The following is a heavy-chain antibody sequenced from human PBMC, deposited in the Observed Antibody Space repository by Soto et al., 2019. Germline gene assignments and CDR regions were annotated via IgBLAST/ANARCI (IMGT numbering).Heavy chain of an antibody. Sequence: QVQLQESGPGLVKPSQTLSLTCTVSGGSISSGGYYWSWIRQHPGKGLEWIGYIYYSGSTYYNPSPKIRLTIPVDTSKNQFSLKLSSVTAADTAVYYCARDLREWLPNGPSYYYYGMDVWGQGTTVTVSS. CDR1: GGSISSGGYY. CDR3: ARDLREWLPNGPSYYYYGMDV. V-gene: IGHV4-31*03. CDR2: IYYSGST. J-gene: IGHJ6*02. D-gene: IGHD5-12*01.